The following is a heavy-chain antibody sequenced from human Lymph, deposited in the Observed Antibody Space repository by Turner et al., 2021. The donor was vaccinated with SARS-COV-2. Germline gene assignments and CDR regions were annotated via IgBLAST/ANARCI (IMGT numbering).Heavy chain of an antibody. V-gene: IGHV4-59*01. CDR2: IFYRGST. Sequence: QVQLQESAPRLVKPLETLSIACTVSGGSINNNYCSWIRQPPGKRLEGIGFIFYRGSTNYNPSLKSRVTISEDAAEHQFSLKLTSVTAADTAIYYWARQTVNNWVAPLGQGTLVTVSS. J-gene: IGHJ5*02. D-gene: IGHD2-21*02. CDR1: GGSINNNY. CDR3: ARQTVNNWVAP.